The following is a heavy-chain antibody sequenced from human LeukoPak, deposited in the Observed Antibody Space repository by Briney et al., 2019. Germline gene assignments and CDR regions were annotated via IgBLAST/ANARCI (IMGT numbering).Heavy chain of an antibody. J-gene: IGHJ4*02. Sequence: PGRSLRLSCAASGFTFDDYAMHWVRQAPGKGLEWVSGISWNSGSMGYADSVKGRFTISRDDAKNSLYLQMSSLRAEDTALYYCAKAQDYGGKNYFDYWGQGTLVTVSS. D-gene: IGHD4-23*01. CDR3: AKAQDYGGKNYFDY. CDR1: GFTFDDYA. V-gene: IGHV3-9*01. CDR2: ISWNSGSM.